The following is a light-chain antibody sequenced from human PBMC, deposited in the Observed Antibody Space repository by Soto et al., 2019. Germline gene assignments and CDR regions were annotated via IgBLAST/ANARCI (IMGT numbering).Light chain of an antibody. Sequence: AIRMTQSPSSLSASTGDRVTITCRASQGISSYLAWYQQKPGKAPKLLIYAASTLQSGVPSRFIGSGSGPDFTLTISCLQSEDFATYYCQQYYSYPLTFGQGTKVEIK. CDR3: QQYYSYPLT. V-gene: IGKV1-8*01. J-gene: IGKJ1*01. CDR1: QGISSY. CDR2: AAS.